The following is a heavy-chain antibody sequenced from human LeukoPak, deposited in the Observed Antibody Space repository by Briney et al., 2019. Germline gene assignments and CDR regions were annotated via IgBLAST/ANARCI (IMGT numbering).Heavy chain of an antibody. CDR1: GGSINSYY. CDR2: IYYSGST. D-gene: IGHD5-18*01. Sequence: PSETLSLTCTVSGGSINSYYWSWLRQPPGKGLEWLGYIYYSGSTNYNPSLKSRVTISVDTSKNQFSLKLSSVTAADTAVYYCARHRKRGIQLWLRSGFDYWGQGTLVTVSS. J-gene: IGHJ4*02. CDR3: ARHRKRGIQLWLRSGFDY. V-gene: IGHV4-59*08.